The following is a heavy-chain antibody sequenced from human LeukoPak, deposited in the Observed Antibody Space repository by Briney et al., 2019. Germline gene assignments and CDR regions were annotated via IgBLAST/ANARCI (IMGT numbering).Heavy chain of an antibody. Sequence: GGSLRLSCAASGFTFSSYSMKWVRQARGKGLEWVSSISSSSSYIYYADSVKGRFTISRDNAKNSLYLQMNSLRAEDTAVYYCARGATYYYDSSGYIAFDYWGQGTLVTVSS. CDR1: GFTFSSYS. V-gene: IGHV3-21*01. J-gene: IGHJ4*02. D-gene: IGHD3-22*01. CDR3: ARGATYYYDSSGYIAFDY. CDR2: ISSSSSYI.